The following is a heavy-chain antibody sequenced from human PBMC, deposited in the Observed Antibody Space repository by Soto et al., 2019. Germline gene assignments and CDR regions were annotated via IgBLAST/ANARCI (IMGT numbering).Heavy chain of an antibody. CDR3: ARDHDPHFLEWLYGYYYYGTDV. J-gene: IGHJ6*02. V-gene: IGHV3-30-3*01. CDR2: ISYDGSNK. D-gene: IGHD3-3*01. CDR1: GFTFSSYA. Sequence: GGSLRLSCAASGFTFSSYAMHWVRQAPGKGLEWVAVISYDGSNKYYADSVKGRFTISRDNSKNTLYLQMNSLRAEDTAVYYCARDHDPHFLEWLYGYYYYGTDVWGQGTTVTVSS.